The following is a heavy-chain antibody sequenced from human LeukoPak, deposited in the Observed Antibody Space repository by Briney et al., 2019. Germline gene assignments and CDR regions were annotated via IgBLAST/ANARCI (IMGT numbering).Heavy chain of an antibody. V-gene: IGHV4-39*01. J-gene: IGHJ4*02. CDR3: ARHVEVGSAVVTKYFDY. CDR1: GGSISSSSYY. D-gene: IGHD3-22*01. Sequence: SETLSLTCTVSGGSISSSSYYWGWIRQPPGKGLEWIGSIYYSGSTYYNPSLKSRVTISVDTSKNQFSLKLSSVTAADTAVYYCARHVEVGSAVVTKYFDYWGQGTLVTVSS. CDR2: IYYSGST.